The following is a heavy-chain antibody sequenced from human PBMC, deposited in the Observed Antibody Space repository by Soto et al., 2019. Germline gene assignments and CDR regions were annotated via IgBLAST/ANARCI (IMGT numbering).Heavy chain of an antibody. D-gene: IGHD6-6*01. CDR3: ARDCSNLIAAFDY. J-gene: IGHJ4*02. CDR2: ISYDGSNK. Sequence: GGSLRLSCAASGFTFSSYAMHWVRQAPGKGLEWVAVISYDGSNKYYADSVKGRFTISRENSKNTLYLKMNSLRAEDTAVYYCARDCSNLIAAFDYWGQGTLVTVSS. V-gene: IGHV3-30-3*01. CDR1: GFTFSSYA.